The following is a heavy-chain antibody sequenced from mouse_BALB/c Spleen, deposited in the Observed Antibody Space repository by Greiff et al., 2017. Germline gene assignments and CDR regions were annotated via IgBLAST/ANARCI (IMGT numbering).Heavy chain of an antibody. CDR2: ISDGGSYT. CDR3: ARDHYYGSSH. CDR1: GFTFSDYY. J-gene: IGHJ4*01. V-gene: IGHV5-4*02. Sequence: EVQLVESGGGLVKPGGSLKLSCAASGFTFSDYYMYWVRQTPEKRLEWVATISDGGSYTYYPDSVKGRFTISRDNAKNNLYLQMSSLKSEDTAMYYCARDHYYGSSHWGQGTSVTVSS. D-gene: IGHD1-1*01.